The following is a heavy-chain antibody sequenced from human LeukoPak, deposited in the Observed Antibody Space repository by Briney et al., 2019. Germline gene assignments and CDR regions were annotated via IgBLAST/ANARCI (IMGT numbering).Heavy chain of an antibody. CDR2: IYYSGST. D-gene: IGHD1-26*01. Sequence: PSETLSLTCTVSGGSISSYYWSWIRQPPGKGLEWIGYIYYSGSTNYNPSLKSRVTISVDTSKNQFSLKLSSVTAADTAVYYCARAPKNIVGATLLDYWGQGTLVTVSS. CDR1: GGSISSYY. CDR3: ARAPKNIVGATLLDY. V-gene: IGHV4-59*01. J-gene: IGHJ4*02.